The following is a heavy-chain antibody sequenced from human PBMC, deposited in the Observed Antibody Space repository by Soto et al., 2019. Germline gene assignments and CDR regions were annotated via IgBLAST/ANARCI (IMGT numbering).Heavy chain of an antibody. CDR1: GFTLSDYG. CDR3: AKDRRDGEYNSVYDF. V-gene: IGHV3-30*18. CDR2: ISHDGTTK. Sequence: QVQLVEAGGGVVQPGRSRRLSCAASGFTLSDYGMHWVRQAPGKGREWVAMISHDGTTKYWADSEKGRFTISRDNSKNALYLQMNSLRAEDTAVYYCAKDRRDGEYNSVYDFWGQGALVTVSS. J-gene: IGHJ4*02. D-gene: IGHD1-1*01.